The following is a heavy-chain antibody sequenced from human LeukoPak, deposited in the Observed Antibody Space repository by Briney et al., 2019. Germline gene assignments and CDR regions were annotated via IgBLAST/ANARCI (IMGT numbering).Heavy chain of an antibody. D-gene: IGHD3-16*02. V-gene: IGHV4-31*03. CDR1: GVSISSGGYY. CDR3: ARGPNYVWGSYRYFDY. Sequence: SETLSLTCTVSGVSISSGGYYWSWIRQHPGKGLEWIGYIYYSGSTYYNPSLKSRVTISVDTSKNQFSLKLSSVTAADTAVYYCARGPNYVWGSYRYFDYWGQGTLVTVSS. CDR2: IYYSGST. J-gene: IGHJ4*02.